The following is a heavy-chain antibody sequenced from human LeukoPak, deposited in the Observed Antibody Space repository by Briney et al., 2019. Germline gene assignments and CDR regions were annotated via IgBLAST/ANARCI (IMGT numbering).Heavy chain of an antibody. CDR1: GFTFSSHS. D-gene: IGHD5-24*01. CDR2: ISSSSISSSYI. J-gene: IGHJ4*02. V-gene: IGHV3-21*01. CDR3: AAKEMTTMESNFDY. Sequence: GGSLRLSCAASGFTFSSHSMSWVRQAPGKGLEWVSSISSSSISSSYIYYADSVKGRFTISRDNAKNSLYLQVNSLRAEDTAVYYCAAKEMTTMESNFDYWGQGTLVTVSS.